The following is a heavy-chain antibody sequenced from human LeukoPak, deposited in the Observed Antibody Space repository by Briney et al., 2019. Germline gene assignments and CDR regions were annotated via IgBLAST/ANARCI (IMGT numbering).Heavy chain of an antibody. CDR3: ARENRYSYGYT. J-gene: IGHJ5*02. Sequence: KTSETLSLTCTVSGGSISSYYWSWIRQPPGKGLEWIGYIYYSGSTNYNPSLKSRVTISVDTSKNQFSLKLSSVTAADTAVYYCARENRYSYGYTWGQGTLVTVSS. V-gene: IGHV4-59*12. D-gene: IGHD5-18*01. CDR2: IYYSGST. CDR1: GGSISSYY.